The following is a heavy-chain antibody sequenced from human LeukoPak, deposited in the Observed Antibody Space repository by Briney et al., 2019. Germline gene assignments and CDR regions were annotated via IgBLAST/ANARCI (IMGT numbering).Heavy chain of an antibody. D-gene: IGHD2-8*02. CDR1: GFTFSSYA. V-gene: IGHV3-23*01. CDR3: VKEPWSFDY. J-gene: IGHJ4*02. CDR2: IRGSGDST. Sequence: GGSLRLSCAASGFTFSSYAMSWVRQAPGKGLDWVSGIRGSGDSTYYADSVKGRFTISRDNSKNTLYLQMNSLRAEDTAVYYCVKEPWSFDYWGQGTLVTVSS.